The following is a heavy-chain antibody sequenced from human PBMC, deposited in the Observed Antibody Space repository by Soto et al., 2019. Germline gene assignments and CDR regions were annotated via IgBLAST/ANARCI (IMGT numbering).Heavy chain of an antibody. Sequence: EVQLLESGGGLVQPGGSLRLSCAASGFTFSSYAMSWVRQAPGKGLEWVSTIVGSGTSTYYADSVKGRFTISRDNSKNTLYLQMNSLRAEDTAVYFCAEVEGEYHVANGHSEYWGQGTLVTVSS. CDR1: GFTFSSYA. V-gene: IGHV3-23*01. J-gene: IGHJ4*02. CDR2: IVGSGTST. D-gene: IGHD2-8*01. CDR3: AEVEGEYHVANGHSEY.